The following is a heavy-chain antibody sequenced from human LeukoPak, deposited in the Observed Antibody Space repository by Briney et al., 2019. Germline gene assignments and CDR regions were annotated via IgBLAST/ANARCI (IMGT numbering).Heavy chain of an antibody. Sequence: SETLSLTCTVSGGSISSYYWSWVRQPPGEGLEWIGYIYTSGSPNYDPSHKIRVTISVDTSKTQFSLKLSAVTAADAAVDYCARLAYYSSSTSCYDYYYYMDVWGKGTTVTVSS. D-gene: IGHD2-2*01. CDR2: IYTSGSP. J-gene: IGHJ6*03. CDR3: ARLAYYSSSTSCYDYYYYMDV. CDR1: GGSISSYY. V-gene: IGHV4-4*09.